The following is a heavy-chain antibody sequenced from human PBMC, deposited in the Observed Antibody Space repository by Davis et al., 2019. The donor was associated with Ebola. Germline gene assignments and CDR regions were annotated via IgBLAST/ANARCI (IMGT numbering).Heavy chain of an antibody. D-gene: IGHD2-2*01. J-gene: IGHJ5*02. CDR2: INHSGST. V-gene: IGHV4/OR15-8*01. CDR3: ARLAFVVVPAAKTRPNWFDP. Sequence: SETLSLTCVVSGGSISSNNWWSWVRQSPEKGLEWIGEINHSGSTNYNPSLKSRVTISVDTSKNQFSLKLSSVTAADTAVYYCARLAFVVVPAAKTRPNWFDPWGQGTLVTVSS. CDR1: GGSISSNNW.